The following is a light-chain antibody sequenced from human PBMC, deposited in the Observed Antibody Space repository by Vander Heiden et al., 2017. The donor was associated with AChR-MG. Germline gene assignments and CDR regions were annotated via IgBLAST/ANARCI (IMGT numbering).Light chain of an antibody. V-gene: IGLV2-14*03. J-gene: IGLJ3*02. CDR1: TNDIGAYNF. Sequence: QSALTQPASVSGSPGQSITISCSGTTNDIGAYNFVSWYQYHPGKAPKLLRYDVTKRPSGVSDRFSGSKSGNTASLTISGLLSEDEAYYSCLSYTTAGTVLFGGGTKVTVL. CDR3: LSYTTAGTVL. CDR2: DVT.